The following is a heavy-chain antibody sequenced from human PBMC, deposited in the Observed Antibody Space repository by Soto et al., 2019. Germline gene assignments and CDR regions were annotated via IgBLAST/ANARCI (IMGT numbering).Heavy chain of an antibody. D-gene: IGHD4-4*01. J-gene: IGHJ4*02. CDR1: GFTFSDYY. CDR2: ISSGGSVI. Sequence: QVQWVESGGGLVKPGVSLRLSCVASGFTFSDYYMSWFRQAPGKGLEWVSYISSGGSVIYSADSMKGRFTISRDNAKNSLYLQVNSLRAEDTAVYYWAREPRDDYMISGGFDYWGQGTLVTVSS. V-gene: IGHV3-11*01. CDR3: AREPRDDYMISGGFDY.